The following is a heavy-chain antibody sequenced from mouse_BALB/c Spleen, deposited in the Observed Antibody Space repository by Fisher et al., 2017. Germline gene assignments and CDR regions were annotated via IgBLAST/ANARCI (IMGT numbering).Heavy chain of an antibody. J-gene: IGHJ4*01. D-gene: IGHD1-1*01. Sequence: KFKGKATLTVDNSSSTAYMELRSLTSEDSAVYYCARSSTTVRDYWGQGTSVTVSS. CDR3: ARSSTTVRDY. V-gene: IGHV1-26*01.